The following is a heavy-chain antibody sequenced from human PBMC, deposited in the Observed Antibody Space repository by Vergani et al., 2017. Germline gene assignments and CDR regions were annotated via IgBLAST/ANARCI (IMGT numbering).Heavy chain of an antibody. CDR2: VYYSGTT. V-gene: IGHV4-30-2*01. D-gene: IGHD3/OR15-3a*01. J-gene: IGHJ6*03. CDR1: GDAISRDTYS. Sequence: QLQLQESDSRLVNPSQTLSLTCTLSGDAISRDTYSWNWVRQPPGKPLEWIGSVYYSGTTYYNPSLGGRVTMSIDKSKNHFSLTLTSVTAADSAFYFCARGQTGYSRDWSTYFFYMYVWVKGTTVTVSS. CDR3: ARGQTGYSRDWSTYFFYMYV.